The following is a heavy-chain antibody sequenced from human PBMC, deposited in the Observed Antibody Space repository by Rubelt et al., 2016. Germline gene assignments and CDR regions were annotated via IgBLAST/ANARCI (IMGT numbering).Heavy chain of an antibody. CDR2: IYHSGST. Sequence: QVQLQESGPGLVKPSETLSLTCTVSGYSISSDYYWGWIRQPPGKGLEWIGSIYHSGSTYYNPSLESRVCISVDTSKSLFSLKLSSVTAADAAVYYCARDSSAIFGVVTPYYFDYWGQGTLVTVSS. CDR3: ARDSSAIFGVVTPYYFDY. J-gene: IGHJ4*02. CDR1: GYSISSDYY. V-gene: IGHV4-38-2*02. D-gene: IGHD3-3*01.